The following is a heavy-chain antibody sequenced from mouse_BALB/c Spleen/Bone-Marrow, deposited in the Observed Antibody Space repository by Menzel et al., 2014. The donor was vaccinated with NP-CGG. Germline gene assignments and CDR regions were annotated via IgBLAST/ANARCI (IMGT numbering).Heavy chain of an antibody. J-gene: IGHJ2*01. CDR1: GYTFSSYW. Sequence: QVQLQQSGAGLMKPGASVKISCKATGYTFSSYWLEWVKQRPGHGLEWIGEILPGSGSTNYNEKFKGKATFTADTSSNTAYMQLSSLTSEDSAVYYCARDTTVGYWGQGTTLTVSS. CDR2: ILPGSGST. V-gene: IGHV1-9*01. D-gene: IGHD1-1*01. CDR3: ARDTTVGY.